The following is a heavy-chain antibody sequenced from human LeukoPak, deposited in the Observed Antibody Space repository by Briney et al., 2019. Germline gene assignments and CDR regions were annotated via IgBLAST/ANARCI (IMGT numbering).Heavy chain of an antibody. V-gene: IGHV4-39*07. CDR1: GGSISSSSYY. Sequence: PSETLSLTCAVSGGSISSSSYYWGWIRQPPGKGLEWIGSIYYSGSTYYNPSLKSRVTISVDTSRNQFSLKLSSVTAADTAVYYCARSTYCSGGSCSHNWFDRWGQGTLVTVSS. J-gene: IGHJ5*02. CDR2: IYYSGST. D-gene: IGHD2-15*01. CDR3: ARSTYCSGGSCSHNWFDR.